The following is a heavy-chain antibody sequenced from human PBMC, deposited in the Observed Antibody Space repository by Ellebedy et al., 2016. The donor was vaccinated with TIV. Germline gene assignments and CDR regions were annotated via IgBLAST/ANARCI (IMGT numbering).Heavy chain of an antibody. CDR1: GFTFSSYG. J-gene: IGHJ6*02. D-gene: IGHD4-17*01. V-gene: IGHV3-30*18. Sequence: GGSLRLSXAASGFTFSSYGMHWVRQAPGKGLEWVAVISYDGSNKYYADSVKGRFTISRDNSKNTLYLQMNSLRAEDMAVYYCAKDKKDYGDYYYGMDVWGQGTTVTVSS. CDR3: AKDKKDYGDYYYGMDV. CDR2: ISYDGSNK.